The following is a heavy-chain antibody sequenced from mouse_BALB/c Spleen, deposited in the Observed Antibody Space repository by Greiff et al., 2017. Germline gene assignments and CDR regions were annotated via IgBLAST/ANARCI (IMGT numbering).Heavy chain of an antibody. CDR3: TRRESFAY. J-gene: IGHJ3*01. CDR1: SYTITDYE. Sequence: VQLQQSGAELVRPGASVKLSCKALSYTITDYEMHWVKQTPVHGLEWIGAIHPGSGNTAYSQKFKGKATLTADKSSSTAYMELSSLTSEDSAVYYCTRRESFAYWGQGTLVTVSA. D-gene: IGHD6-2*01. V-gene: IGHV1-15*01. CDR2: IHPGSGNT.